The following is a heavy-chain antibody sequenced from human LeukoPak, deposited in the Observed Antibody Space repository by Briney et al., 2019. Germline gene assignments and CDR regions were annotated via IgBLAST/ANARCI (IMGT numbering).Heavy chain of an antibody. V-gene: IGHV4-30-4*01. J-gene: IGHJ3*01. Sequence: SETLSLTCTVSGGFISSGDYYWNWIRQPPAKGLEWIGYVYYTGNTFYSPSLKSRVTISVDTSKNQFSLKLTSVTAADTAVYYCARGEAFDVWGQGTMFVVSS. CDR1: GGFISSGDYY. CDR2: VYYTGNT. CDR3: ARGEAFDV.